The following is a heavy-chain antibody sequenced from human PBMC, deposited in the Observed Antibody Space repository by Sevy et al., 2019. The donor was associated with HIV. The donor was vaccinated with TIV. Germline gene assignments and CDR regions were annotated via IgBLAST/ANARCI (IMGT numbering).Heavy chain of an antibody. J-gene: IGHJ6*03. V-gene: IGHV4-4*07. Sequence: SETLSLTCTVSGDSISSYYWRWIRQPAGKGLEWIGRIYPSGSTNYNPSLKSRVIMSLDTSKNQFSLKLSSLTAADTAVYYCARDIRNYYDYYYMDVWGKGTTVTVSS. CDR1: GDSISSYY. CDR2: IYPSGST. CDR3: ARDIRNYYDYYYMDV. D-gene: IGHD1-7*01.